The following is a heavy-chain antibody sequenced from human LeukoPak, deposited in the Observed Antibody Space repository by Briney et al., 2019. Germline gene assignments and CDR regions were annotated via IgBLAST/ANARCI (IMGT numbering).Heavy chain of an antibody. Sequence: GRSLRLFCAASGFTLSNNYMSWARHAPAKGVEWVSVIYRDGSTYYADSVKGRFSISRDNSKNTVFLQMNSVRAEDTAVYYCARIYHWGQGTLVTVSS. V-gene: IGHV3-53*01. CDR3: ARIYH. J-gene: IGHJ4*02. CDR2: IYRDGST. CDR1: GFTLSNNY. D-gene: IGHD5-12*01.